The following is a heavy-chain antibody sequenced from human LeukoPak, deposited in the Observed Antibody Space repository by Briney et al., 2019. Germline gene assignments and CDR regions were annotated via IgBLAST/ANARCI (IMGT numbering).Heavy chain of an antibody. D-gene: IGHD3-22*01. CDR3: AKDARAHYDSSGYIDY. V-gene: IGHV3-9*01. Sequence: GGSLRLSCAASGFTFDDYAMHWVRQAPGKGLEWVSGISWNSGSIGYADSVEGRFTISRDNAKNSLYLQMNSLRAEDTALYYCAKDARAHYDSSGYIDYWGQGTLVTVSS. J-gene: IGHJ4*02. CDR2: ISWNSGSI. CDR1: GFTFDDYA.